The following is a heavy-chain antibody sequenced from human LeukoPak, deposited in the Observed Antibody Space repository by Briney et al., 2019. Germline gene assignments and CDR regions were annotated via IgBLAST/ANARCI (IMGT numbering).Heavy chain of an antibody. V-gene: IGHV3-33*01. CDR2: IWRDGSRK. CDR3: AREASGYSRDF. CDR1: GFTFSTFG. Sequence: GGSLRLTCAASGFTFSTFGMHWVRQAPGKGLEWVAGIWRDGSRKHYGDSVKGRLTISRDNSNNTLFLQMNSLRAEDTAVYYCAREASGYSRDFWGQGTLVIVSS. J-gene: IGHJ4*02. D-gene: IGHD3-3*01.